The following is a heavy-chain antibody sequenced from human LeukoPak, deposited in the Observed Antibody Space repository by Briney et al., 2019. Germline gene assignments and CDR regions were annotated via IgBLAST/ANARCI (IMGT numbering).Heavy chain of an antibody. CDR1: GGSISNSTYY. CDR2: IYYSGNT. CDR3: ARHFDSSGHYFDY. V-gene: IGHV4-39*01. D-gene: IGHD3-22*01. Sequence: PSETLSLTCTVSGGSISNSTYYWGWIRQSPGKGLEWIGSIYYSGNTYYNPSLKSRVTISVDPPKNQFSLKLYSVTAADTAVYYCARHFDSSGHYFDYWGQGTLVTVTS. J-gene: IGHJ4*02.